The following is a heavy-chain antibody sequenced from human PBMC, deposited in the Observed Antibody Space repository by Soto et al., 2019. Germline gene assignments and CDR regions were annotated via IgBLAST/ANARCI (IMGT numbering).Heavy chain of an antibody. J-gene: IGHJ6*02. D-gene: IGHD2-21*01. CDR2: ISAYSGNT. CDR1: GYTFTDYY. Sequence: ASVKVSCKASGYTFTDYYLYWVRQAPGQGLEWMGWISAYSGNTNYAQKLQGRVTMTTDTSTSTAYMELRSLRSDDTSVYYCARGDSLDVWGQGTTVTAP. CDR3: ARGDSLDV. V-gene: IGHV1-18*04.